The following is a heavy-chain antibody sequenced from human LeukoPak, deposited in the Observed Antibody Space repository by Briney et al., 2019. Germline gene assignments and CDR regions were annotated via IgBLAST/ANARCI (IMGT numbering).Heavy chain of an antibody. CDR1: GFTLSSYG. CDR3: ARSYGINYYFDY. D-gene: IGHD1-26*01. V-gene: IGHV3-33*01. J-gene: IGHJ4*02. Sequence: PGGSLRLSCAASGFTLSSYGMHWVRQAPGKGLEWVAVIWYDGSNKYYADSVKGRFTISRDNSKNTLYLQMNSLRAEDTAVYYCARSYGINYYFDYWGQGTLVTVSS. CDR2: IWYDGSNK.